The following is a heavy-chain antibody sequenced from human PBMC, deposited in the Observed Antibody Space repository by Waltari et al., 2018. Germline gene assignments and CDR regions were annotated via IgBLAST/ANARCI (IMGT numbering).Heavy chain of an antibody. CDR2: FDTEDGET. J-gene: IGHJ2*01. CDR3: ATYFLVVGATSYFDL. V-gene: IGHV1-24*01. CDR1: GYTLTELS. Sequence: QVQLVQSGAEVKKPGASVKVSCKVSGYTLTELSMHWARQAPGKGPEWMGGFDTEDGETIDAQKFQGRVTMTEDTSTDTAYMELSSLGSEDTAVYYCATYFLVVGATSYFDLWGRGTLVTVSS. D-gene: IGHD1-26*01.